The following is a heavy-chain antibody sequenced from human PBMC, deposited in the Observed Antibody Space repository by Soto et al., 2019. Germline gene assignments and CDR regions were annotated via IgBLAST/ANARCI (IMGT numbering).Heavy chain of an antibody. D-gene: IGHD3-16*01. Sequence: QVQLVQSGAEVRKPGASVKVSCKASGYTFTTYGISWVRQAPGQGLEWMGWISGYNGHTKYAQKFQGRVTLTTDTSKSTVYMDLRSLRSDDTAGYYCAREGEMPYYYYGLDVWGQGTTVTVSS. CDR1: GYTFTTYG. CDR2: ISGYNGHT. V-gene: IGHV1-18*01. J-gene: IGHJ6*02. CDR3: AREGEMPYYYYGLDV.